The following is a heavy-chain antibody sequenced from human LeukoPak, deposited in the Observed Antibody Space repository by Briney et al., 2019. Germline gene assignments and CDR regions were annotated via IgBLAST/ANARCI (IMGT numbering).Heavy chain of an antibody. CDR3: ARCAIFGVVITSLWFDP. CDR2: IYYSGST. V-gene: IGHV4-31*03. Sequence: SQTLSLTCTVSGGSISSGGYYWSWIRQHPGKGLEWIGYIYYSGSTYYNPSLKSRVTISVDTSKNQFSLKLSSVTAADTAVYYCARCAIFGVVITSLWFDPWGQGTLVTVSS. CDR1: GGSISSGGYY. D-gene: IGHD3-3*01. J-gene: IGHJ5*02.